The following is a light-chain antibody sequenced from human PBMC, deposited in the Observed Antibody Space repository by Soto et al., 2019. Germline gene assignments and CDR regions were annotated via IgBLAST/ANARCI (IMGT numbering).Light chain of an antibody. V-gene: IGLV2-14*01. CDR1: SSDVGGYNY. CDR3: SSYTSSSTPYVV. J-gene: IGLJ2*01. Sequence: QSVLTQPPSVSGSPGQSITISCTGTSSDVGGYNYVSWYQQHPGKAPKLMIYDVSNRPSGVSNRFSGSKSGNTASLTISGLQAEDEADYYCSSYTSSSTPYVVFGGGTKLTVL. CDR2: DVS.